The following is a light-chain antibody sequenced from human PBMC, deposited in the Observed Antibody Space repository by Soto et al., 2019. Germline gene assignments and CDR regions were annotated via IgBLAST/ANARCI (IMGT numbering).Light chain of an antibody. V-gene: IGLV2-14*01. Sequence: QSALTQPRSVSGSPGQSVTISCTGTSSDVGGYNYVSWYQQHPGKAPKLMIYDVTNRPSGVSDRFSGSRSGNTASLTISGLQAEDEADYYCSSHTSSTTLYVFGTGTKLTVL. CDR2: DVT. CDR3: SSHTSSTTLYV. CDR1: SSDVGGYNY. J-gene: IGLJ1*01.